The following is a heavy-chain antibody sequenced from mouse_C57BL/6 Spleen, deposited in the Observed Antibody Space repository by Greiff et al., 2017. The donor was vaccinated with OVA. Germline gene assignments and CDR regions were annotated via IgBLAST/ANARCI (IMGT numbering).Heavy chain of an antibody. CDR3: VRQCYSNYVGFAY. CDR2: IRSKSNNYAT. CDR1: GFSFNTYA. D-gene: IGHD2-5*01. J-gene: IGHJ3*01. V-gene: IGHV10-1*01. Sequence: EPGGGLVQPKGSLKLSCAASGFSFNTYAMNWVRQAPGKGLEWVARIRSKSNNYATYYADSVKDRFTISRDDSESMLYLQMNNLKTEDTAMYYCVRQCYSNYVGFAYWGQGTLVTVSA.